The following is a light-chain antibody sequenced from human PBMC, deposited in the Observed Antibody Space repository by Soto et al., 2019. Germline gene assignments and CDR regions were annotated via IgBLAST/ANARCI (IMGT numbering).Light chain of an antibody. J-gene: IGKJ1*01. V-gene: IGKV1-5*03. CDR2: KAS. CDR3: QQYDNDSWT. CDR1: QSVSSW. Sequence: ASVGDRVIITCRASQSVSSWLAWYQQKPGKAPNLLIYKASILKSGVPSRFSGSGSGTEFTLTISSLQPDDFATYYCQQYDNDSWTFGQGTKVEIK.